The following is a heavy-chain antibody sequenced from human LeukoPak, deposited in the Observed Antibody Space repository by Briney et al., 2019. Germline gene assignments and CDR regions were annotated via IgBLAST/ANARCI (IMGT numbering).Heavy chain of an antibody. D-gene: IGHD3-22*01. CDR3: ARSGYYYDSSGYYFHY. Sequence: GFLRLSCAASGFTFSSFWMSWVRQAPGTGLEWVASINQDGTGKYYVDSVKGRFTISRDNAKNSLYLQMNSLRAEDTAVYYCARSGYYYDSSGYYFHYWGQGTLVTVSS. CDR2: INQDGTGK. J-gene: IGHJ4*02. CDR1: GFTFSSFW. V-gene: IGHV3-7*01.